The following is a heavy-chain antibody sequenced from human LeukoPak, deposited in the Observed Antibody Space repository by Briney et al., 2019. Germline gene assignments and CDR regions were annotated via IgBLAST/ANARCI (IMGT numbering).Heavy chain of an antibody. CDR2: IYNTGTT. CDR3: ARIKSISLRLIRNWFDA. Sequence: PSETLSLTCGVSGYSIKNGYYWGWVRQPPGKGLEWIGCIYNTGTTYYSPSLKSRATISLDMTKNQFSLRLTSVTAADTAIYYCARIKSISLRLIRNWFDAWGQGTLVIVSS. CDR1: GYSIKNGYY. J-gene: IGHJ5*02. D-gene: IGHD6-6*01. V-gene: IGHV4-38-2*01.